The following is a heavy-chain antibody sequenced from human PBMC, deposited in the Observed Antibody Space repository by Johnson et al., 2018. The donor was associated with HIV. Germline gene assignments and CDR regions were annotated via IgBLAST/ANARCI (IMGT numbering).Heavy chain of an antibody. V-gene: IGHV3-66*01. J-gene: IGHJ3*02. CDR1: GFTVSSNY. CDR2: IYSGGST. Sequence: VQLVESGGGLVQPGGSLRLSCAASGFTVSSNYMSWVRQAPGKGLEWVPVIYSGGSTYYEDSVKGRFTISRDNSKNTLYLQMNSLRAEDTAVYYCAILEVVPAAIHSPDAFDIWGQGTMVTVSS. CDR3: AILEVVPAAIHSPDAFDI. D-gene: IGHD2-2*01.